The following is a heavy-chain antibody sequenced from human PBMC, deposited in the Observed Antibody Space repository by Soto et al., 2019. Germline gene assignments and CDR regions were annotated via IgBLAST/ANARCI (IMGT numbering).Heavy chain of an antibody. CDR2: ISGRGGST. V-gene: IGHV3-23*01. J-gene: IGHJ4*02. CDR3: AQAPGDYDPCFEY. CDR1: GFTFSSYA. Sequence: EVQLLESGGGLVQPGGSLRLSCAASGFTFSSYAMSWLRQAPGKGLEWVSAISGRGGSTYYADSVKGRFTISSDNSKNPLYLQMTSLSASDTAVYYWAQAPGDYDPCFEYWGKGTLVTVAS. D-gene: IGHD4-17*01.